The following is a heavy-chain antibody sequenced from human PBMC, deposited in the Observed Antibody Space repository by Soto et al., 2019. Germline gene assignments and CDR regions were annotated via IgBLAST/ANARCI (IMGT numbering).Heavy chain of an antibody. CDR1: GVSISYGSYY. CDR3: ARGGSTGFY. Sequence: QVQLQESGPGLVKPSQTLSLTCNVSGVSISYGSYYWTWIRQHPGKGPEWIGYIYFSGSTYYNPSLQSRVTISVDASENQFSLKLASVSAADTAVYYCARGGSTGFYWGQGTLVIVSS. D-gene: IGHD2-2*01. J-gene: IGHJ4*02. V-gene: IGHV4-31*03. CDR2: IYFSGST.